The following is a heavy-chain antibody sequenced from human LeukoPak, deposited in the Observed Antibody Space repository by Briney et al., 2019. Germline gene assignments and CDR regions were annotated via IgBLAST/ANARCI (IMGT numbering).Heavy chain of an antibody. CDR3: ARVVHYYDSSGYPTYYFDY. Sequence: ASVKVSCKASGYTFTSYAMHWVRQAPGQRLEWMGWINAGNGNTKYSQKFQGRVTITRVTSASTAYMELSSPRSEDTAVYYCARVVHYYDSSGYPTYYFDYWGQGTLVTVSS. CDR1: GYTFTSYA. D-gene: IGHD3-22*01. J-gene: IGHJ4*02. CDR2: INAGNGNT. V-gene: IGHV1-3*01.